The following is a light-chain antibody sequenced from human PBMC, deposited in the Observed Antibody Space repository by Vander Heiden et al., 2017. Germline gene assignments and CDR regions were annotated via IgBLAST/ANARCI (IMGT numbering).Light chain of an antibody. CDR3: NSYTTSNTYV. J-gene: IGLJ1*01. CDR2: EVN. V-gene: IGLV2-18*02. CDR1: SSDVGSSNR. Sequence: QSALTQPPSVSGSPGQSVTIPSTGTSSDVGSSNRVSWYQQPPGTAPKVIIYEVNNRPSGVPDRFSGSQSGNTASLTISGLQAEDEADYYCNSYTTSNTYVFGTGTKVTVL.